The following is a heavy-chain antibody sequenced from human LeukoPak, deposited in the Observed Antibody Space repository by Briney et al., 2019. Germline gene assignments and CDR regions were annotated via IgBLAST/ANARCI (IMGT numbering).Heavy chain of an antibody. Sequence: GASVKVSCKASGYTFTGYYMHWVRQAPGQGPEWMGWINPNSGGTNYAQKFQGRVTMTRDTSISTAYMELSRLRSDDTAVYYCARDSSWYLFVYYYYMDVWGKGTTVTVSS. CDR2: INPNSGGT. D-gene: IGHD6-13*01. CDR1: GYTFTGYY. CDR3: ARDSSWYLFVYYYYMDV. V-gene: IGHV1-2*02. J-gene: IGHJ6*03.